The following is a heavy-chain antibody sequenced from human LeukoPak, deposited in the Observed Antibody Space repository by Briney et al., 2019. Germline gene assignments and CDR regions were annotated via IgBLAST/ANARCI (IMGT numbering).Heavy chain of an antibody. V-gene: IGHV3-23*01. J-gene: IGHJ4*02. D-gene: IGHD6-6*01. CDR3: AKDPGRYSSSSTFDY. CDR2: ISGSGGST. CDR1: GFTFSSYA. Sequence: PGGSLRLSCAASGFTFSSYAMSWVRQAPGKGLEWVSAISGSGGSTYYADSVKGRFTISRDNSKNTLYLQMNSLRAEDTAVYYCAKDPGRYSSSSTFDYWGQGTLVTVSS.